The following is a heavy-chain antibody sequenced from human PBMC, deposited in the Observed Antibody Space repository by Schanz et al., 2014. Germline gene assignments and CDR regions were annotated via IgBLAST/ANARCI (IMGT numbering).Heavy chain of an antibody. Sequence: QVQLVQSGGEVKTPGASVKVSCKASGYTFTRSGISWVRQAPGQGLEWMGWIGGSDGKTNFAQKIQGRVTMTTDTSTSTVYMELRSLTSDDSAVYYCARDRDQWDGNYLDYWGQGTLVTVSS. J-gene: IGHJ4*02. CDR1: GYTFTRSG. V-gene: IGHV1-18*01. CDR2: IGGSDGKT. CDR3: ARDRDQWDGNYLDY. D-gene: IGHD1-26*01.